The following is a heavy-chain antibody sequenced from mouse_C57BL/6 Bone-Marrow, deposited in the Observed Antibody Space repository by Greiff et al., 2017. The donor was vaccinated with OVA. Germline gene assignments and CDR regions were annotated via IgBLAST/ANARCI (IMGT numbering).Heavy chain of an antibody. J-gene: IGHJ2*01. CDR1: GYTFTSYG. CDR3: ARSTTPLDY. D-gene: IGHD1-1*01. Sequence: VQRVESGAELARPGASVKLSCKASGYTFTSYGISWVKQRTGQGLEWIGEIYPRSGNTYYNEKFKGKATLTADKSSSTAYMELRSLTSEDSAVYFCARSTTPLDYWGQGTTLTVSS. CDR2: IYPRSGNT. V-gene: IGHV1-81*01.